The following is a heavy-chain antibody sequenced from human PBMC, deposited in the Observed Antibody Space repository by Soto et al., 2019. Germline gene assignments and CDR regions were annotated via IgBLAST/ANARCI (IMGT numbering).Heavy chain of an antibody. CDR1: GGTFSSYA. Sequence: SVKVSCKASGGTFSSYAISWVRQAPGQGLEWMGGIIPIFGTANYAQKFQGRVTITADESTSTAYMELSSLRSEDTAAYYCARLITMVRGVIKPYYYYGMDVWGQGTTVTVSS. J-gene: IGHJ6*02. V-gene: IGHV1-69*13. CDR3: ARLITMVRGVIKPYYYYGMDV. D-gene: IGHD3-10*01. CDR2: IIPIFGTA.